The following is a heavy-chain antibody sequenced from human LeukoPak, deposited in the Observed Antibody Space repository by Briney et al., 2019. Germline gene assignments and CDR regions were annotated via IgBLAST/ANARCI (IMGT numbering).Heavy chain of an antibody. D-gene: IGHD1-26*01. Sequence: ASVKVSCKASGYTFPNYGVTWVRQAPGQGLEWMGWISPYNGNTNYAQKLQGRVTMTTDTSTSTVYMGLRTLISDDTAVYYCARVKDRFSGSYYVGSGFDIWGQGTTVTVPS. V-gene: IGHV1-18*01. CDR2: ISPYNGNT. CDR3: ARVKDRFSGSYYVGSGFDI. J-gene: IGHJ3*02. CDR1: GYTFPNYG.